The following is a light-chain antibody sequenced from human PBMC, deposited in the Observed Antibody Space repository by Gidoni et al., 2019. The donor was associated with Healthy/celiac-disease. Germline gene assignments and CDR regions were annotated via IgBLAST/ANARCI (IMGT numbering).Light chain of an antibody. J-gene: IGKJ3*01. CDR3: QQYGSSPYT. V-gene: IGKV3-20*01. CDR2: GAS. CDR1: QSVSSSY. Sequence: IVLTLSPGTLSLSPGERATLSCSASQSVSSSYLAWYQHKPGQAPRLLIYGASSRATGIPDRFSGSGSGTDFTLTISRLEPEDFAAYYCQQYGSSPYTFGPGTKVDIK.